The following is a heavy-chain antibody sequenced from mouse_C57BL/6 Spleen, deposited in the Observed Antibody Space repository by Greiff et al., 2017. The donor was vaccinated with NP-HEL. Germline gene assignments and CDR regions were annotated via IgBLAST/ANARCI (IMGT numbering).Heavy chain of an antibody. J-gene: IGHJ4*01. V-gene: IGHV5-6*01. Sequence: EVKLVESGGDLVKPGGSLKLSCEASGFTFSSYGMSWVRQTPDKRLEWVATISSGGSYTYYPDSVKGRFTISRDNAKNTLYLQMSSLKSEDTAMYYCARQRLGRAYAMDYWGKGTSVTVSS. CDR2: ISSGGSYT. CDR1: GFTFSSYG. D-gene: IGHD4-1*01. CDR3: ARQRLGRAYAMDY.